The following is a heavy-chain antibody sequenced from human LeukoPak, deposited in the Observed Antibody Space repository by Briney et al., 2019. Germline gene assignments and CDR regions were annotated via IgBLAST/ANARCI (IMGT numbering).Heavy chain of an antibody. CDR3: ARGVLWFGELLPWFDP. CDR1: GGSISSSNW. J-gene: IGHJ5*02. Sequence: SETLSLTCAVSGGSISSSNWWSWVRQPPGKGLEWIGEIYHSGSTNYNPSLKSRVTISVDKSKNQFSLKLSSVTAADTAVYYCARGVLWFGELLPWFDPWGQGTLDTVSS. V-gene: IGHV4-4*02. D-gene: IGHD3-10*01. CDR2: IYHSGST.